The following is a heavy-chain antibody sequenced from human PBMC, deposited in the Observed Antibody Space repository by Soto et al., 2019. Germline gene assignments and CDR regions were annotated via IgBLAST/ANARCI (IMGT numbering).Heavy chain of an antibody. CDR2: IHSDGTTT. D-gene: IGHD3-10*01. CDR3: AGGDRGGFDL. CDR1: GFTFDYYW. V-gene: IGHV3-74*01. Sequence: EVQLVESGGGLVQPGESLRLSCAASGFTFDYYWMHWVRQAPGKGLVWVSRIHSDGTTTTYADSVKGRFTISRDNARNTVSLQMSSLRVEDTAVYYCAGGDRGGFDLWGHGTVVTVSS. J-gene: IGHJ3*01.